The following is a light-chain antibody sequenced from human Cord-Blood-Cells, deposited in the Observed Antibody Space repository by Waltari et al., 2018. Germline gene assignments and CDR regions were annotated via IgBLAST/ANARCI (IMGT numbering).Light chain of an antibody. J-gene: IGLJ1*01. Sequence: QSALTQPASVSRSPGQSTTISCTGTSSDVGGYHYVSWYQQHPGKAPKLMIYDVSNRPSGVSNRFSGSKSGNTASLTISGLQAEDEADYYCSSYTSSSTLVFGTGTKVTVL. V-gene: IGLV2-14*01. CDR1: SSDVGGYHY. CDR2: DVS. CDR3: SSYTSSSTLV.